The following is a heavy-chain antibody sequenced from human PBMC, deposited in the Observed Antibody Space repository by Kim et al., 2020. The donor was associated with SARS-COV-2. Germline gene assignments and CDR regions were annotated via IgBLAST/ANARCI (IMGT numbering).Heavy chain of an antibody. CDR2: ISSSSSTI. CDR1: GFTFSSYS. Sequence: GGSLRLSCVASGFTFSSYSMNWVRQAPGKGLEWVSYISSSSSTIYYADSVKGRFTIFRDNAMSSLYLEMDSLRDEDTGLYYCARAPRYSGSPDTFDIWG. J-gene: IGHJ3*02. V-gene: IGHV3-48*02. D-gene: IGHD1-26*01. CDR3: ARAPRYSGSPDTFDI.